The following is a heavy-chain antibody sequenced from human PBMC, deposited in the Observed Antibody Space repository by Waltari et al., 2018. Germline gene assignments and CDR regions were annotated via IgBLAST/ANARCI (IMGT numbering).Heavy chain of an antibody. CDR1: GGTFSSYA. CDR3: AREMYCSGGSCYRGVFDY. D-gene: IGHD2-15*01. CDR2: IIPILGIA. J-gene: IGHJ4*02. V-gene: IGHV1-69*04. Sequence: QVQLVQSGAEVKKPGSSVKVSCKASGGTFSSYAISWVRQAPGTGLEWMGGIIPILGIANYAQKFQGRVTITADESTSTAYMELSSLRSEDTAVYYCAREMYCSGGSCYRGVFDYWGQGTLVTVSS.